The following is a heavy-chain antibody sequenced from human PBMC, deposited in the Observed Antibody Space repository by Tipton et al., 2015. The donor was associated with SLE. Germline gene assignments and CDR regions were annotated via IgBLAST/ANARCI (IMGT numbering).Heavy chain of an antibody. D-gene: IGHD5-12*01. V-gene: IGHV1-18*01. CDR3: ALRCADTWTTVY. J-gene: IGHJ4*02. CDR2: ISAYNGNT. Sequence: QSGAEVKKPGASVKVSCKASGYTFTSYGISWVRQAPGQGLEWMGWISAYNGNTNYAQKLQGRVTMTTDTSPSTAYMELRSLRSDDTVVYYCALRCADTWTTVYWGQGTLVTVSS. CDR1: GYTFTSYG.